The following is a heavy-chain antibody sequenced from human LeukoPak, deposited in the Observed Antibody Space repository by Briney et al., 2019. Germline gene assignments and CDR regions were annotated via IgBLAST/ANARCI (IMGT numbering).Heavy chain of an antibody. Sequence: PGGSLRLSCAASGFTFSSYWMSWVRQAPGKGLEWVASIKQDGSEKNYVDSVKGRFTISRDNAKYSLNLQMNSLRAEDTAVYYCARGSGTFDNWGQGTLVTVSS. J-gene: IGHJ4*02. D-gene: IGHD2-15*01. V-gene: IGHV3-7*01. CDR3: ARGSGTFDN. CDR2: IKQDGSEK. CDR1: GFTFSSYW.